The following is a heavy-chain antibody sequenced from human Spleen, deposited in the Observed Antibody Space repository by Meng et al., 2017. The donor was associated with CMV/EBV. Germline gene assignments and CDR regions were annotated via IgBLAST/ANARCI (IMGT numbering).Heavy chain of an antibody. CDR3: ARTRYYYDNSGYSVPTTFDY. CDR1: GGSISSYF. Sequence: GSLRLSCTVSGGSISSYFWTWIRQPPGKGLEWIGYIYYTGSTNYNPSLKSRVSISVDTSKNQFSLKLSSVTVADTAVYYCARTRYYYDNSGYSVPTTFDYWGQGTLVTVSS. J-gene: IGHJ4*02. V-gene: IGHV4-59*12. CDR2: IYYTGST. D-gene: IGHD3-22*01.